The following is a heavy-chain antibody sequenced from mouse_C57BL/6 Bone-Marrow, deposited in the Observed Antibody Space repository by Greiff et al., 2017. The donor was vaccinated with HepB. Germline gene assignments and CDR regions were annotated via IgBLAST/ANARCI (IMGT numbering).Heavy chain of an antibody. CDR3: ARYDGYGNFDV. J-gene: IGHJ1*03. CDR1: GYTFTSYW. CDR2: IDPSDSYT. V-gene: IGHV1-69*01. Sequence: QVQLQQPGAELVMPGASVKLSCKASGYTFTSYWMHWVKQRPGQGLEWIGEIDPSDSYTNYNQKFKGKSTLTVDKSSGTAYMQLSSLTSEDSAVYYCARYDGYGNFDVWGTGTTLTVSS. D-gene: IGHD2-12*01.